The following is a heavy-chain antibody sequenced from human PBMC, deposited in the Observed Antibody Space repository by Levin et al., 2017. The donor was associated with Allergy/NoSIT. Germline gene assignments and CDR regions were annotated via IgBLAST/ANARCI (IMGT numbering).Heavy chain of an antibody. CDR1: GYTFTGYY. Sequence: ASVKVSCKASGYTFTGYYMHWVRQAPGQGLEWMGWINPNSGGTNYAQKFQGRVTMTRDTSISTAYMELSRLRSDDTAVYYCARAQGLWFGDSNWFDPWGQGTLVTVSS. V-gene: IGHV1-2*02. D-gene: IGHD3-10*01. J-gene: IGHJ5*02. CDR2: INPNSGGT. CDR3: ARAQGLWFGDSNWFDP.